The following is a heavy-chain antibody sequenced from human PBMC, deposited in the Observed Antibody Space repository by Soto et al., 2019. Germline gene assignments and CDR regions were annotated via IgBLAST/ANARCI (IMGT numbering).Heavy chain of an antibody. V-gene: IGHV3-73*01. CDR3: TSGDDYSNYWYFDL. CDR2: IRSKANSYAT. D-gene: IGHD4-4*01. CDR1: GFTFSGSA. Sequence: GGSLRLSCAASGFTFSGSAMHWVRQASGKGLEWVGRIRSKANSYATAYAASVKGRFTISRDDSKNTAYLQMNSLKTEDTAMYYCTSGDDYSNYWYFDLWGRGTLVTVSS. J-gene: IGHJ2*01.